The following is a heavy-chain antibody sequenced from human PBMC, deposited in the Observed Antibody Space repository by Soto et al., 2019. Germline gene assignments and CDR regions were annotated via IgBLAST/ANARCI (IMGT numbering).Heavy chain of an antibody. J-gene: IGHJ4*02. CDR3: ARSDYCGGDCYSSLFDY. Sequence: SETLSLTCTVSGGSISSYYWSWIRQPPGKGLEWIGYIYYSGSTNYNPSLKSRVTISVDTSKNQFSLKLSSVTAADTAVYYCARSDYCGGDCYSSLFDYWGQGTLVTVSS. V-gene: IGHV4-59*01. CDR2: IYYSGST. CDR1: GGSISSYY. D-gene: IGHD2-21*02.